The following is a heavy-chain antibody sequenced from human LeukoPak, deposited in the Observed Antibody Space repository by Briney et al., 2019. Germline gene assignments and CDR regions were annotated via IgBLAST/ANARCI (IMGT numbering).Heavy chain of an antibody. D-gene: IGHD5-12*01. Sequence: ASVKVSCKASGYNFTGYYLHWVRQAPGQGLEWVGWINFSSGSANYAQNFQGRVTMTRDTSSTTASMELRRLTSDDTAVYYCARENRPGYSGYDAPLGYWGQGTLVTVSS. CDR2: INFSSGSA. CDR1: GYNFTGYY. V-gene: IGHV1-2*02. J-gene: IGHJ4*02. CDR3: ARENRPGYSGYDAPLGY.